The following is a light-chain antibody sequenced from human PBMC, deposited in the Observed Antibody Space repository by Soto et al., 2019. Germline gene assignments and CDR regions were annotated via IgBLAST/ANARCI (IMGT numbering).Light chain of an antibody. CDR1: QSISPW. CDR3: LLYHTPQT. V-gene: IGKV1-5*01. Sequence: DIQMTQSPSTLSASVGDRVTITCRASQSISPWLAWYQQKPGKAPKLLIFDASNLESGVPSRFSGSGSGTEFTLTSSSLQPDDFATYYCLLYHTPQTCGDETKVNI. J-gene: IGKJ1*01. CDR2: DAS.